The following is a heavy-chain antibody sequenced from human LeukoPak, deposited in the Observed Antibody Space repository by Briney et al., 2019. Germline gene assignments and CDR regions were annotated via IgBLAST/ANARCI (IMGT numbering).Heavy chain of an antibody. CDR3: AKDLNGQWLVRILDY. CDR2: IYYSGST. CDR1: GGSISSYY. D-gene: IGHD6-19*01. J-gene: IGHJ4*02. Sequence: PSETLSLTCTVSGGSISSYYWSWIRQPPGKGLEWIGYIYYSGSTNYNPSLKSRVTISVDTSKNQFSLKLSSVTAADTAVYYCAKDLNGQWLVRILDYWGQGTLVTVSS. V-gene: IGHV4-59*01.